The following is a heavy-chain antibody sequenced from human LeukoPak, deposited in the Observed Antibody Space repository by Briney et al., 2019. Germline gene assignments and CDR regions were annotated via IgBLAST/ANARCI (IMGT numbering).Heavy chain of an antibody. V-gene: IGHV3-7*03. D-gene: IGHD3-10*02. J-gene: IGHJ5*02. Sequence: GGSLRLSCVASGYTFSPYWMSLVRQIPGKGLEWVASISNGGGATYYVDSVRGRFTISRDDAKNSLFLQMNGLRSDDTAVYYCTRENYVPDSWGQGTLVTVSS. CDR2: ISNGGGAT. CDR3: TRENYVPDS. CDR1: GYTFSPYW.